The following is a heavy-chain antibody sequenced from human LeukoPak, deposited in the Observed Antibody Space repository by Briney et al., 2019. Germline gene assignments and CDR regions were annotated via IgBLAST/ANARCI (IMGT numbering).Heavy chain of an antibody. CDR1: GDSISSDTYY. Sequence: SETLSLTCTVSGDSISSDTYYWSWIRQPAGKGLEWIGRIYASGNSNYIASLKSRVTISIDTSKNQFSLRLSSVIAADTAVYYCAGTRRYCSGGSCYNWFDPWGQGTLVTVSS. D-gene: IGHD2-15*01. CDR3: AGTRRYCSGGSCYNWFDP. V-gene: IGHV4-61*02. J-gene: IGHJ5*02. CDR2: IYASGNS.